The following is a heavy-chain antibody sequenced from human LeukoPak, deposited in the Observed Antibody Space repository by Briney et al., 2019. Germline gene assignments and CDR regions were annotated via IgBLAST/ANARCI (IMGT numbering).Heavy chain of an antibody. Sequence: SETLSLTCTVSGGSISSSSYYWGWIRQPPGKGLEWIGSIYYSGSTYYNPSLKSRVTISVDTSKNQFSLKLSSVTAAATAVYYCARGSWAFDYWGQGTLVTVSS. CDR3: ARGSWAFDY. D-gene: IGHD1-26*01. J-gene: IGHJ4*02. CDR1: GGSISSSSYY. V-gene: IGHV4-39*07. CDR2: IYYSGST.